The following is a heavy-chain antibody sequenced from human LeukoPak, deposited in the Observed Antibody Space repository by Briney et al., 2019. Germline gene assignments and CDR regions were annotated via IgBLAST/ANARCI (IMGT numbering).Heavy chain of an antibody. D-gene: IGHD6-13*01. Sequence: SETLSLTCTVSGGSISSYYWSWIRQPAGKGLEWIGRIYTSGSTNHNPSLKSRVTMSVDTSKNQFSLKLSSVTAADTAVYYCARGQQLVGKNWFDPWGQGTLVTVSS. V-gene: IGHV4-4*07. CDR3: ARGQQLVGKNWFDP. CDR1: GGSISSYY. CDR2: IYTSGST. J-gene: IGHJ5*02.